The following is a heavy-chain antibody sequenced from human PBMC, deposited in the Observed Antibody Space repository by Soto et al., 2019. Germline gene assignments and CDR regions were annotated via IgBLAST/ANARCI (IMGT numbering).Heavy chain of an antibody. V-gene: IGHV3-23*01. J-gene: IGHJ4*02. D-gene: IGHD2-2*01. Sequence: EVQLLESGGGLVQPGGSLRLSCAASGFTFSSYAMSWVRQAPGKGPDWVPAISGSGGSTYYADSVKGRFTISRDNSKNTLYLQMNSLRADDTAVYYCAKGANPEPAAHLDYWGQGTLVTVSS. CDR3: AKGANPEPAAHLDY. CDR1: GFTFSSYA. CDR2: ISGSGGST.